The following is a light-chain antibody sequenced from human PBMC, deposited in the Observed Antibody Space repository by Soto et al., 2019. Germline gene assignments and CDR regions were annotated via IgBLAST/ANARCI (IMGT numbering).Light chain of an antibody. J-gene: IGKJ4*01. CDR2: DAS. V-gene: IGKV3-11*01. Sequence: EIVLTQSPVTLSLSPGERATLSCRASQSVSTSLAWYQQKPGQAPRLLVYDASNRATGIPARFSGSGSGTDFTLTISSLEPEDFAVYFCQHRGNWPLTFGGGTKVDIK. CDR1: QSVSTS. CDR3: QHRGNWPLT.